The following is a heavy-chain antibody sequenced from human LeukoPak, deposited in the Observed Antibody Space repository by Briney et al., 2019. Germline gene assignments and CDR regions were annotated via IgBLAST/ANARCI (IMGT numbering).Heavy chain of an antibody. Sequence: PSETLSLTCAVSGGSISSGGYSWSWIRQPPGKGLEWIGYIYHSGSTYYNPSLKSRVTISVDRSKNQFSLKLSSVTAADTAVYYCARGAYGSGFYYFDYWGQGTLVTVSS. D-gene: IGHD3-10*01. CDR2: IYHSGST. CDR3: ARGAYGSGFYYFDY. V-gene: IGHV4-30-2*01. CDR1: GGSISSGGYS. J-gene: IGHJ4*02.